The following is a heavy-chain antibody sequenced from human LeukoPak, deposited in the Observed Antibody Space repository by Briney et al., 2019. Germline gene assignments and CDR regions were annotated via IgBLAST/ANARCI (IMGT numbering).Heavy chain of an antibody. CDR2: ISYDGSTK. J-gene: IGHJ4*02. CDR1: GFIFSSYA. V-gene: IGHV3-30*04. Sequence: PGGSLRLSCAASGFIFSSYAKHWVRQAPGKGLEWVVVISYDGSTKYYADSVKGRFTISRDNSKNTLYLQMSSLRGEDTAVYYCARGNGYNAYYFDYWGQGTLVTVSS. CDR3: ARGNGYNAYYFDY. D-gene: IGHD5-24*01.